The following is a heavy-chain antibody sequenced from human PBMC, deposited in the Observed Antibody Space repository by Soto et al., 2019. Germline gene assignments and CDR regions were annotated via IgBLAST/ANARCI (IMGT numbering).Heavy chain of an antibody. CDR2: ISSTTNYI. CDR1: GFTFTRYS. CDR3: ARGSEDLTSNFDY. Sequence: GGSLRLSCAASGFTFTRYSMNWVRQAPGKGLEWVSSISSTTNYIYYGDSMKGRFTISRDNAKNSLYLEMNSLRAEDTAVYYCARGSEDLTSNFDYWGQGTLVTVSS. V-gene: IGHV3-21*06. J-gene: IGHJ4*02.